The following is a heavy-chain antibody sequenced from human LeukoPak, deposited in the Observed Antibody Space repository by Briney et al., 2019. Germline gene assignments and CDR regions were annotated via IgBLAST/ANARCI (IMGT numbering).Heavy chain of an antibody. Sequence: GGSLRLSCVASGFTFTSYGMAWVRQAPGKRLEWVSGISGSGDATYYADSVKGRFTISRDNSKNTLYLQMNSLRVEEMAVYYCAKQDVTMIVVVTSFFDYWGQGTLVTVSS. V-gene: IGHV3-23*01. J-gene: IGHJ4*02. CDR3: AKQDVTMIVVVTSFFDY. CDR2: ISGSGDAT. CDR1: GFTFTSYG. D-gene: IGHD3-22*01.